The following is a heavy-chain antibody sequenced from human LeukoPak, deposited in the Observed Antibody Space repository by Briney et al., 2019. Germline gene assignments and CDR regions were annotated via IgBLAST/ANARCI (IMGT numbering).Heavy chain of an antibody. J-gene: IGHJ4*02. CDR2: IWYDGSNK. Sequence: GGSLRLSCAASGFTFSSYGMHWVRQAPGKGLEWVAVIWYDGSNKYYADSVKGRFTISRDNSKNTLDLQMNSLRPEDTAVYYCAKRGPGGHYFDYWGQGTLVTVSS. V-gene: IGHV3-30*02. CDR1: GFTFSSYG. D-gene: IGHD1-14*01. CDR3: AKRGPGGHYFDY.